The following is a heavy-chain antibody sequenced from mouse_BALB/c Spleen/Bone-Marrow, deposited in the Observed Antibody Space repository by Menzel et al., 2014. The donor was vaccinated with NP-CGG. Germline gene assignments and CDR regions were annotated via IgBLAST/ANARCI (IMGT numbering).Heavy chain of an antibody. CDR3: SPYYYGRWFTY. Sequence: VQLKQSGAELVKPGASVKLSCTASGFNIKDSYMHWVKQRPEQGLEWIGRIDPANGNTKYDPKFQGKATITADTSSTTAYLQLSLLTSKDTAVYYCSPYYYGRWFTYWGQGTLVTVSA. D-gene: IGHD1-1*01. V-gene: IGHV14-3*02. CDR1: GFNIKDSY. CDR2: IDPANGNT. J-gene: IGHJ3*01.